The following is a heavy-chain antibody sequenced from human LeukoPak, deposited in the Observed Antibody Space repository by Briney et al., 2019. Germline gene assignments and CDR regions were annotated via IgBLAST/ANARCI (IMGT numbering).Heavy chain of an antibody. CDR3: ARAFLPSRVESCYDFWSGYYAGRVYYFDY. V-gene: IGHV4-39*07. D-gene: IGHD3-3*01. CDR1: GGSISSSSYY. CDR2: IYYSGST. Sequence: SETLSLTCTVSGGSISSSSYYWGWIRQPPGKGLVWIGSIYYSGSTYYNPSLKSRVTISVDTSKNQFSLKLSSVTAADTAVYYCARAFLPSRVESCYDFWSGYYAGRVYYFDYWGQGTLVTVSS. J-gene: IGHJ4*02.